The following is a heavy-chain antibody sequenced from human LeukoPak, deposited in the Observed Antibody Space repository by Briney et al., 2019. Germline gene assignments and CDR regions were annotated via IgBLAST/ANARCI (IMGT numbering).Heavy chain of an antibody. Sequence: GGSLRLSCAASGFTFSSFGMHWVRQAPGKGLEWVALIRYDGSNKYYADSVKGRFTISRDNSRNTLYLQVNSLRAEDTAMYYCAKDLGYSYGYVDYWGQGALVTVSS. V-gene: IGHV3-30*02. CDR2: IRYDGSNK. CDR3: AKDLGYSYGYVDY. CDR1: GFTFSSFG. J-gene: IGHJ4*02. D-gene: IGHD5-18*01.